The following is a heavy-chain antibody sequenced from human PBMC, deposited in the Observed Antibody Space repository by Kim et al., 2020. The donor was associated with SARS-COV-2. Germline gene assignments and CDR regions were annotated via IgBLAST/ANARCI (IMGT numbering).Heavy chain of an antibody. CDR2: IYYSGST. CDR1: GGSISSYY. J-gene: IGHJ3*02. V-gene: IGHV4-59*13. CDR3: AREASDLGGNRWGYAFDI. D-gene: IGHD7-27*01. Sequence: SETLSLTCTVSGGSISSYYWSWIRQPPGKGLEWIGYIYYSGSTNYNPSLKSRVTLSVDTSKNQFSLKLSSVTAADTAVYYCAREASDLGGNRWGYAFDIWGQGTMVTVSS.